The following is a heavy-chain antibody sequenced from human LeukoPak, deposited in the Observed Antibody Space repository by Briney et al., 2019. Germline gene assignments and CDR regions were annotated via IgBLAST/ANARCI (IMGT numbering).Heavy chain of an antibody. CDR3: SRESGALSPFGY. CDR2: ISLSGQT. Sequence: SETLSLTCGVSGGSIRSTNWWSWGRPPPGQGLEGIGEISLSGQTNFHPSLTRRFPMSLPHSTTHLSLKLPSVTAADTAIYYCSRESGALSPFGYWGQGTLVIV. CDR1: GGSIRSTNW. V-gene: IGHV4-4*02. D-gene: IGHD1-26*01. J-gene: IGHJ4*02.